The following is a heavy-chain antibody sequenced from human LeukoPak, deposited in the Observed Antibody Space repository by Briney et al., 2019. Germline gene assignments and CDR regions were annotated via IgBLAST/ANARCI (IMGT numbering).Heavy chain of an antibody. CDR2: ISWNSGSI. D-gene: IGHD3-22*01. Sequence: GRSLRLSCAASGFTFDDYAMHWVRQAPGKGLEWVSGISWNSGSIGYADSVKGRFTISRDNAKNSLYLQMNSLRAEDTALYYCAKALGRYYDNSGYYLSDAFDIWGQGTMVTVSS. V-gene: IGHV3-9*01. CDR3: AKALGRYYDNSGYYLSDAFDI. CDR1: GFTFDDYA. J-gene: IGHJ3*02.